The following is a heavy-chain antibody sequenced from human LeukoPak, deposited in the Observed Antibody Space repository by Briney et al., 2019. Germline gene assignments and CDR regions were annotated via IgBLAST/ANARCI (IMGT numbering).Heavy chain of an antibody. CDR3: TTSYSSSWYASGTDY. D-gene: IGHD6-13*01. J-gene: IGHJ4*02. CDR1: GFTFTNYW. Sequence: GGSLRLSCAASGFTFTNYWMRWVRQAPGKGLEWVANIKQDGSEKHYVDSVKGRFTISRDNAKNSLYLQMNSLRDEDTAVYCCTTSYSSSWYASGTDYWGQGTLVTVSS. CDR2: IKQDGSEK. V-gene: IGHV3-7*01.